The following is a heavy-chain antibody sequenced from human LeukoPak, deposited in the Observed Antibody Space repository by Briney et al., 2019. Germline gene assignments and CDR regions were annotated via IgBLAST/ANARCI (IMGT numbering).Heavy chain of an antibody. CDR1: GFTFSDYY. CDR2: ISSSGSTI. J-gene: IGHJ6*03. Sequence: KPGGSLRLSCAASGFTFSDYYMSWIRQAPGKGLEWVSYISSSGSTIYYADSVKGRFTISRDSSKNTLYLQMNSLRAEDTAVYYCAKDGDAGTSYYFYYMDVWGKGTTVTVSS. CDR3: AKDGDAGTSYYFYYMDV. V-gene: IGHV3-11*04. D-gene: IGHD7-27*01.